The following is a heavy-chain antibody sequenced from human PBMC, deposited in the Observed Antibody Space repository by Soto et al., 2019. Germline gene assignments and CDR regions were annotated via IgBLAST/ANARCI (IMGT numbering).Heavy chain of an antibody. Sequence: PSETLSLTCTISGGAIGSHYWTWIRQPAGKGLEWIGRIYGSGSTKYNPSLQSRVTMPLDTSKNQFSLRLESVTAADTAVYYCARGQRFSDWFDPWGQGTLVTVSS. V-gene: IGHV4-4*07. CDR2: IYGSGST. D-gene: IGHD3-3*01. J-gene: IGHJ5*02. CDR1: GGAIGSHY. CDR3: ARGQRFSDWFDP.